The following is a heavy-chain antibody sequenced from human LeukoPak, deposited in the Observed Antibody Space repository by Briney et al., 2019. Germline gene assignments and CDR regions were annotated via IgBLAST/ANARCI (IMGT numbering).Heavy chain of an antibody. CDR2: INPNSGGT. V-gene: IGHV1-2*02. Sequence: ASVKVSCKASGYTFTGYYMHWVRPAPGQGLEWMGWINPNSGGTNYAQKFQGRVTMTRDTSISTAYMELSRLRSDDTAVYYCARGSDYGSGSVLIDYWGQGTLVTVSS. CDR1: GYTFTGYY. CDR3: ARGSDYGSGSVLIDY. J-gene: IGHJ4*02. D-gene: IGHD3-10*01.